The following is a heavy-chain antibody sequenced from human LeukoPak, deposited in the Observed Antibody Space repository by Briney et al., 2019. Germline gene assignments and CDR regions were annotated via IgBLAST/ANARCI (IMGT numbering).Heavy chain of an antibody. Sequence: SSETLSLTCTVSGGSISSYYWSWIRQPAGKGLEWIGRIYTSGSTNYNPYLTSRVTMSVDTSKNQFSLKLSSVTAADTAVYYCARDFWSGINWFDPWGQGTLVTVSS. CDR3: ARDFWSGINWFDP. V-gene: IGHV4-4*07. D-gene: IGHD3-3*01. CDR1: GGSISSYY. J-gene: IGHJ5*02. CDR2: IYTSGST.